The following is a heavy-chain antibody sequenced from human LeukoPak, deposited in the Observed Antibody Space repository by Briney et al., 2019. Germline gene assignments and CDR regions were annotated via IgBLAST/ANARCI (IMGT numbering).Heavy chain of an antibody. D-gene: IGHD6-6*01. V-gene: IGHV4-39*07. J-gene: IGHJ5*02. Sequence: PSETLSLTCTVSGGSISSSSYYWGWIRQPPGKGLEWIGEINHSGSTNYNPSLKSRVTISVDTSKNQFSLKLSSVTAADTAVYYCARSPYSSSRTYNWFDPWDQGTLVTVSS. CDR2: INHSGST. CDR3: ARSPYSSSRTYNWFDP. CDR1: GGSISSSSYY.